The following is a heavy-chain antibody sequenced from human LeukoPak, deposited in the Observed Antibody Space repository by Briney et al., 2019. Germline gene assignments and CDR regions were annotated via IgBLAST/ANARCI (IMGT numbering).Heavy chain of an antibody. CDR2: IYYSGST. Sequence: SETLSLTCAVSGGSLNRYYWSWIRQPPGKGLGWIGYIYYSGSTNYNPSLKSRVTILVDTSKNQFSLKLSSVTATDTAIYYCVRHSYDRTGYKYWFDYWGQGTLVTVSS. CDR3: VRHSYDRTGYKYWFDY. D-gene: IGHD3-22*01. J-gene: IGHJ4*02. CDR1: GGSLNRYY. V-gene: IGHV4-59*08.